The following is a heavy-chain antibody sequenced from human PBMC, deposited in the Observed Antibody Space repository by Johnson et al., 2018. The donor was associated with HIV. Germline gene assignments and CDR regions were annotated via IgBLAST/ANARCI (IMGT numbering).Heavy chain of an antibody. Sequence: VQLVESGGGLVQPGGSLRLSCAASGFTFSSYAMHWVRQAPGKGLEWVAVISYDGSNKYYADSVKGRFTISRDNSKNTLYLQMNSLRAEDTAVYYCAKSPMYYDSSGAFDIWGQGTMVTVSS. D-gene: IGHD3-3*01. CDR2: ISYDGSNK. V-gene: IGHV3-30*04. CDR3: AKSPMYYDSSGAFDI. J-gene: IGHJ3*02. CDR1: GFTFSSYA.